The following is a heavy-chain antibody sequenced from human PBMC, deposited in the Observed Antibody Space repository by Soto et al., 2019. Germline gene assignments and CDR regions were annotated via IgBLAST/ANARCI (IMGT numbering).Heavy chain of an antibody. CDR3: ATESGRNCISTSRHWMDV. CDR2: LSPIFGTA. Sequence: ASVKVSCKASGGTFSNYVISWVRQAPGQGLDWMGRLSPIFGTANYAQKFQGRVTITADKSADKSTSTAYMELRSLRPDDTAVYYCATESGRNCISTSRHWMDVWGQGTTVTVSS. V-gene: IGHV1-69*06. J-gene: IGHJ6*02. CDR1: GGTFSNYV. D-gene: IGHD2-2*01.